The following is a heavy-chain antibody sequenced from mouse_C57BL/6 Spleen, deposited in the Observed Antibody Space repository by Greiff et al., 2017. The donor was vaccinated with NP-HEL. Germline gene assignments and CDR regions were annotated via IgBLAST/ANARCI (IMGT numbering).Heavy chain of an antibody. CDR3: AISYGSSYGY. J-gene: IGHJ2*01. CDR2: INPSNGGT. D-gene: IGHD1-1*01. Sequence: QVQLQQPGTELVKPGASVKLSCKASGYTFTSYWMHWVKQRPGKGLEWIGNINPSNGGTTYNEKFKSKATLTVDKSSSTAYMQLSSLTSEDSAVYYCAISYGSSYGYWGQGTTLTVSS. CDR1: GYTFTSYW. V-gene: IGHV1-53*01.